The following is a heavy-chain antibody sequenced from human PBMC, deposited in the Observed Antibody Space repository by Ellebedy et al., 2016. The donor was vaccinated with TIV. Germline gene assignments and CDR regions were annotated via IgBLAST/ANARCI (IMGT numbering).Heavy chain of an antibody. V-gene: IGHV1-69*06. D-gene: IGHD3-22*01. CDR3: ARVGYYDSSGYFIDY. Sequence: ASVKVSCKASGGTFSSYAISWVRQAPGQGLEWMGGIIPIFGTANYAQKFQGRVTITADKSTSTAYMELRSLRSEDTAVYYCARVGYYDSSGYFIDYWGQGTLVTVSS. J-gene: IGHJ4*02. CDR2: IIPIFGTA. CDR1: GGTFSSYA.